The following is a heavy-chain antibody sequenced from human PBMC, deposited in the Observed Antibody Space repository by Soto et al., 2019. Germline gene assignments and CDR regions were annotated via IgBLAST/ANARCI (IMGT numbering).Heavy chain of an antibody. V-gene: IGHV3-23*01. D-gene: IGHD6-19*01. CDR1: GFIFSDYP. J-gene: IGHJ4*02. Sequence: EVQLLESGGDLVQPGGSLRLSCVASGFIFSDYPMTWVRQAPGKGLEWVSTIGVSGADTYYADSVKGRFTITRDNSKNTVYVQMNSLRAEDTAVYYCAKCAVTGGWWFFDHWGQGALVAVSS. CDR3: AKCAVTGGWWFFDH. CDR2: IGVSGADT.